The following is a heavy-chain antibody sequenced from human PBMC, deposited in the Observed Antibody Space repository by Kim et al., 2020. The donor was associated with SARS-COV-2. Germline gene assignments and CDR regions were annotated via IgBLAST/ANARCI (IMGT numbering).Heavy chain of an antibody. Sequence: GGSLRLSCAASGFTFSSYSMNWVRQAPGKGLEWVSSISSSSSYIYYADSVKGRFTISRDNAKNSLYLQMNSLRAEDTAVYYCARGAVIGWYFDLWGRGTLVTVSS. CDR1: GFTFSSYS. V-gene: IGHV3-21*01. CDR2: ISSSSSYI. CDR3: ARGAVIGWYFDL. J-gene: IGHJ2*01. D-gene: IGHD3-22*01.